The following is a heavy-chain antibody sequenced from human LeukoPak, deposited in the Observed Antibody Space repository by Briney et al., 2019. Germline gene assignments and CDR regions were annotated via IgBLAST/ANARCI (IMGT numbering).Heavy chain of an antibody. D-gene: IGHD3-22*01. CDR1: GFIFTSYG. CDR2: IRFDGTRA. CDR3: AKVSVVMVNDAFDI. V-gene: IGHV3-30*02. Sequence: PGGSLRLSCAASGFIFTSYGMHWVREAPGRGLEWVAFIRFDGTRAYYADSVKGRFTVARDNSKNTLYLQMNSLRAEDTAVYYCAKVSVVMVNDAFDIWGQGTMVIVSS. J-gene: IGHJ3*02.